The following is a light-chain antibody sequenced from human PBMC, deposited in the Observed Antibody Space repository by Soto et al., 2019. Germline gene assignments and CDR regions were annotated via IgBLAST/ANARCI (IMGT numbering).Light chain of an antibody. CDR3: QQYDNWPWT. CDR1: QSVSSSY. J-gene: IGKJ1*01. Sequence: EIVLTQSPGTLSLSPGERATLSCRASQSVSSSYLAWYQQKPGQAPKLLIYGASSRVTGFPARFSGSGSGTDFTLTISSLQSDDFAVYYCQQYDNWPWTFGQGTKVEIK. CDR2: GAS. V-gene: IGKV3-15*01.